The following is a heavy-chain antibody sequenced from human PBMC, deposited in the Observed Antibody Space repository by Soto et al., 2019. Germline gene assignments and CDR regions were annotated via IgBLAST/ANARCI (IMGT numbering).Heavy chain of an antibody. CDR1: GFTFSSYG. V-gene: IGHV3-30*18. Sequence: GGSLRLSCAASGFTFSSYGMHWVRQAPGKGLEWVAVISYDGSNKYYADSVKGRFTISRDNSKNTLYLQMNSLRAEDTAVYYCAKDQAVTTRLDAFDIWGQGTMVTVSS. J-gene: IGHJ3*02. CDR3: AKDQAVTTRLDAFDI. D-gene: IGHD4-17*01. CDR2: ISYDGSNK.